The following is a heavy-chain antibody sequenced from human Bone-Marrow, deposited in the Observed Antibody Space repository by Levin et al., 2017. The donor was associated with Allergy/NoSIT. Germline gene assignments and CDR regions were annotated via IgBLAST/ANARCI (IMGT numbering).Heavy chain of an antibody. V-gene: IGHV3-66*01. Sequence: GGSLRLSCAAFGFIVNDHYMTWVRQAPGKGLECVSVIYSGERTFYSDSVKGRFTISRDNSNNTLYLQMNSLRVEDTAIYYCARGPRIGNARGWFDPWGQGILVTVSS. D-gene: IGHD1-14*01. CDR1: GFIVNDHY. J-gene: IGHJ5*02. CDR3: ARGPRIGNARGWFDP. CDR2: IYSGERT.